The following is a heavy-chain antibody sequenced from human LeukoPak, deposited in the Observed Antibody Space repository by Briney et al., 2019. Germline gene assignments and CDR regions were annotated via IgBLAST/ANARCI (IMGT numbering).Heavy chain of an antibody. D-gene: IGHD3-22*01. CDR2: ISWNSGSI. V-gene: IGHV3-9*01. CDR3: AKAISSGYYEALDY. J-gene: IGHJ4*02. Sequence: PGGSLRLSCAASGFTFDDYAMHWVRQAPGKGLEWVSGISWNSGSIGYADSVKGRFTISRDNAKNSLYLQMNSLRAEDTALYYCAKAISSGYYEALDYWGQGTLVTVSS. CDR1: GFTFDDYA.